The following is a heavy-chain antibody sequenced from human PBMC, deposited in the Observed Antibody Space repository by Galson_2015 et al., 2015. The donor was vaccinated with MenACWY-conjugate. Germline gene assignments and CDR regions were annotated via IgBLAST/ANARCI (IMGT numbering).Heavy chain of an antibody. J-gene: IGHJ4*02. CDR2: INPGGSST. CDR1: GFILNTYW. D-gene: IGHD1-26*01. Sequence: SLRLSCAASGFILNTYWMHWVRHAPGKGLVWVSRINPGGSSTTYADSVKDRFTISRDNAKNTLYLQMNSLRPEDTAVFYCAKTRGASFYFDSWGQGPLVTVSS. CDR3: AKTRGASFYFDS. V-gene: IGHV3-74*01.